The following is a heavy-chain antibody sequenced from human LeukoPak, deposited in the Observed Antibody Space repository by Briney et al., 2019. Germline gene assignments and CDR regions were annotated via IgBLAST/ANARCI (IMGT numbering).Heavy chain of an antibody. CDR2: IIPIFGTA. Sequence: SVKVSCXASGGTFSSYAISWVRQAPGQGLEWMGGIIPIFGTANYAQKFQGRVTITADGSTRTAYVELRSLRSEDTTVYYGARARIAVAGVDYWGQGTLVTASS. CDR1: GGTFSSYA. CDR3: ARARIAVAGVDY. J-gene: IGHJ4*02. D-gene: IGHD6-19*01. V-gene: IGHV1-69*13.